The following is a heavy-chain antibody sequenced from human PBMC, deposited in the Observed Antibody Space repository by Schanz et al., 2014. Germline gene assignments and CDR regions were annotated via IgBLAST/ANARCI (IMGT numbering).Heavy chain of an antibody. CDR3: GRAGTGMAGWYFEL. CDR2: ISNNGDST. J-gene: IGHJ2*01. D-gene: IGHD5-18*01. CDR1: GFTFSTFA. V-gene: IGHV3-64D*06. Sequence: EVQLVESGGDLVQPGGSLRLSCSASGFTFSTFAMHWVRQAPGEGLEYISAISNNGDSTYYADSVKGRFTISRDNSKNTLFLQMSSLRVDDMAVYYCGRAGTGMAGWYFELWGRGTLVTVSS.